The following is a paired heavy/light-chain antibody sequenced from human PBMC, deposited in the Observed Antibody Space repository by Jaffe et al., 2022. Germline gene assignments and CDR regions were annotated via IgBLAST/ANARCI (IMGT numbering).Heavy chain of an antibody. CDR3: AKDSDWGDIVATIFADY. CDR1: GFTFSSYG. J-gene: IGHJ4*02. Sequence: QVQLVESGGGVVQPGRSLRLSCAASGFTFSSYGMHWVRQAPGKGLEWVAVISYDGSNKYYADSVKGRFTISRDNSKNTLYLQMNSLRAEDTAVYYCAKDSDWGDIVATIFADYWGQGTLVTVSS. CDR2: ISYDGSNK. D-gene: IGHD5-12*01. V-gene: IGHV3-30*18.
Light chain of an antibody. Sequence: QSVLTQPPSASGTPGQRVTISCSGSSSNIGSNYVYWYQQLPGTAPKLLIYRNNQRPSGVPDRFSGSKSGTSASLAISGLRSEDEADYYCAAWDDSLSGDWVFGGGTKLTVL. V-gene: IGLV1-47*01. CDR3: AAWDDSLSGDWV. J-gene: IGLJ3*02. CDR1: SSNIGSNY. CDR2: RNN.